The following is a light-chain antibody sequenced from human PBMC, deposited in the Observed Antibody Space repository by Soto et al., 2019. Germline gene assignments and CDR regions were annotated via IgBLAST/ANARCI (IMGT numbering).Light chain of an antibody. CDR3: SSYTSSSTLGV. Sequence: QSVLTQPASVSGSPGQSITISCTGTSSDVGGYNYVSGYQQHPGKAPKLMIYDVSNRPSGVSNRFSGSKSGNTASLTISGLQAEDEADYYCSSYTSSSTLGVIGGGTKLTVL. CDR2: DVS. J-gene: IGLJ2*01. V-gene: IGLV2-14*03. CDR1: SSDVGGYNY.